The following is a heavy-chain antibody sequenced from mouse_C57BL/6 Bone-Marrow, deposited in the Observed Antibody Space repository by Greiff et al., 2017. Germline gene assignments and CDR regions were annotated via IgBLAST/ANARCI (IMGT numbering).Heavy chain of an antibody. V-gene: IGHV1-52*01. CDR1: GYTFTSYW. CDR2: IDPSDSET. Sequence: QVQLQQPGAELVRPGSSVKLSCKASGYTFTSYWMHWVKQRPIQGLAWIGNIDPSDSETHYNQTFKYKATLTVDKSSSSAYLQLSSLTSEDSAVYYSARSTTVVEDWFAYWGQGTLVTVSA. D-gene: IGHD1-1*01. J-gene: IGHJ3*01. CDR3: ARSTTVVEDWFAY.